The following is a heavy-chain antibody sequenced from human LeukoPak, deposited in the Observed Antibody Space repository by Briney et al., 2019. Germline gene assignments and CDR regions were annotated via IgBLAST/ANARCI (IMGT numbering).Heavy chain of an antibody. CDR3: AKDRYYYGSSGLFDY. V-gene: IGHV3-33*06. Sequence: GGSLRLSCAASGFTLSCYGMHWVRQAPGKGLEWVAVIWYDGSNKYYADSVKGRFTISRDNSKNTLYLQMNSLRAEDTAVYYCAKDRYYYGSSGLFDYWGQGTLVTVSS. J-gene: IGHJ4*02. CDR1: GFTLSCYG. D-gene: IGHD3-22*01. CDR2: IWYDGSNK.